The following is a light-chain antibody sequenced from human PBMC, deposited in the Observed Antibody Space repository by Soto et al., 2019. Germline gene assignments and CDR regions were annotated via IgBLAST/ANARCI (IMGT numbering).Light chain of an antibody. V-gene: IGLV2-14*01. CDR2: EVS. J-gene: IGLJ1*01. CDR3: SSYTSTFTYV. Sequence: QSALTQPASVSGSPGQSITISCSGTSSDVGRYNYVSWYQQHPGTAPKLMIYEVSNRPSGVSNRFSGSKSGDTASLTISGLQAEDEADYYCSSYTSTFTYVFGAGTKVTAL. CDR1: SSDVGRYNY.